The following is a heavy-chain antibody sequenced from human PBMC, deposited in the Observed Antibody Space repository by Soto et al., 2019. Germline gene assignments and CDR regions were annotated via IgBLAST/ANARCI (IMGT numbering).Heavy chain of an antibody. J-gene: IGHJ1*01. CDR2: IIPILGIT. CDR3: ARPPRPRGLQEGTDGYFQH. Sequence: ASVKVSCKASGGTFSSYTISWVRQAPGQGLEWMGRIIPILGITNYAQKFQGRVTITADKSTSTAYMELSSLRSDDTAVYYCARPPRPRGLQEGTDGYFQHGGRGTLVTVSS. V-gene: IGHV1-69*02. CDR1: GGTFSSYT. D-gene: IGHD1-7*01.